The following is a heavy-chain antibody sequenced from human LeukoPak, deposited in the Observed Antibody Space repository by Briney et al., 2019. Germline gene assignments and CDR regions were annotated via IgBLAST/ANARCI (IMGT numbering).Heavy chain of an antibody. D-gene: IGHD4-23*01. J-gene: IGHJ5*02. V-gene: IGHV4-39*01. Sequence: SETLSLTCTVSGGSISSRSYYWGWIRQPPGKGLEWIGSIYYSGSTYYNPSLKSRVTISVDTSKNQFSLRLSSVTAADTAVYYRAKNASTVVTPGGWFDPWGQGTLVTVSS. CDR3: AKNASTVVTPGGWFDP. CDR2: IYYSGST. CDR1: GGSISSRSYY.